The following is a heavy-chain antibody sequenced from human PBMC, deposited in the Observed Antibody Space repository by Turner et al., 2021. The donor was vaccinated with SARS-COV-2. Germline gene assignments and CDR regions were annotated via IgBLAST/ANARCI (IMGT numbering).Heavy chain of an antibody. D-gene: IGHD6-19*01. CDR1: GFTFSDYW. CDR2: IRQDGSEK. CDR3: ARGTVAAH. Sequence: EVQLVESGGGLVQPGGSLRLSCAASGFTFSDYWMTWVRQAPGKGLEWVANIRQDGSEKNYVDSVKGRFTISGDNAKNSVFLQMNSLRDEDTALYYCARGTVAAHWGQGTQVTVSS. V-gene: IGHV3-7*04. J-gene: IGHJ4*02.